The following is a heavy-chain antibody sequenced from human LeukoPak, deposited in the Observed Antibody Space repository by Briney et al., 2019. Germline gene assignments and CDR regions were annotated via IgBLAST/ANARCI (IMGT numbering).Heavy chain of an antibody. CDR2: ISAYNGNT. D-gene: IGHD3-16*02. V-gene: IGHV1-18*01. J-gene: IGHJ5*02. Sequence: GASVKVSCKASGHTFTSYGISWVRQAPGQGLEWMGWISAYNGNTNYAQKLQGRVTMTTDTSTSTAYMELRSLRSDDTAVYYCARGMITFGGVIVSNWFDPWGQGTLVTVSS. CDR1: GHTFTSYG. CDR3: ARGMITFGGVIVSNWFDP.